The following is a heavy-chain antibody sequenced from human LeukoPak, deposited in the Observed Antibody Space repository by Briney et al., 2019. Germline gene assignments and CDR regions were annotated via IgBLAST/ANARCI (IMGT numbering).Heavy chain of an antibody. Sequence: KPSQTLSLTCTVSGGSISSGDYYWGWNRQPAGRGREWIVYNYYSESTYKNPAWKSQITIRENTTKNQFSLKLSSVTAADTAVYYCAREYYGDYLPVYWGQGTLVTVSS. CDR3: AREYYGDYLPVY. CDR1: GGSISSGDYY. CDR2: NYYSEST. D-gene: IGHD4-17*01. V-gene: IGHV4-30-4*01. J-gene: IGHJ4*02.